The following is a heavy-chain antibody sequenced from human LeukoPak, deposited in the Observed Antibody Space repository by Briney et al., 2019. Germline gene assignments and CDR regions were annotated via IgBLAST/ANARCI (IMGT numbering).Heavy chain of an antibody. J-gene: IGHJ4*02. D-gene: IGHD6-19*01. V-gene: IGHV4-39*07. CDR3: ARVRSAVAASYYFDY. CDR1: GGSISSSSYY. CDR2: IYYSGST. Sequence: SETLSLTCTVSGGSISSSSYYWGWIRQPPGKGLEWIGSIYYSGSTYYNPSLKSRVTISVDTSTNQFSLKLSSVTAADTAVYYCARVRSAVAASYYFDYWGQGTLVTVSS.